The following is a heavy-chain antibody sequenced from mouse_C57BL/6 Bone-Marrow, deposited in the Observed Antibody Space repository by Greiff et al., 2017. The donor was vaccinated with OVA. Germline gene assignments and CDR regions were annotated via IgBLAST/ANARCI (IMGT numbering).Heavy chain of an antibody. D-gene: IGHD2-1*01. CDR2: IDPETGGT. CDR3: TPYGN. CDR1: GYTFTDYE. Sequence: VKLMESGAELVRPGASVTLSCKASGYTFTDYEMHWVKQTPVHGLEWIGAIDPETGGTAYNQKFKGKAILTADKSSSTAYMELRSLTSEDSAVYCCTPYGNWGQGTTLTVSS. V-gene: IGHV1-15*01. J-gene: IGHJ2*01.